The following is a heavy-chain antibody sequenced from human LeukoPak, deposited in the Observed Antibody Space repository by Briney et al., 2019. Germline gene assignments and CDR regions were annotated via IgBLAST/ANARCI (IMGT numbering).Heavy chain of an antibody. Sequence: AGGSLRLSCAASGFIFSNYAIHWVRQAPGKGLEWVALKSSDGSKTYHADSVKGRFSISRDNSKNTLYLQLNSLRAEDTSVYYCARDSTYWYDSGSSGPHYFDYWGQGTLVTVSS. CDR1: GFIFSNYA. CDR3: ARDSTYWYDSGSSGPHYFDY. CDR2: KSSDGSKT. D-gene: IGHD3-10*01. J-gene: IGHJ4*02. V-gene: IGHV3-30*01.